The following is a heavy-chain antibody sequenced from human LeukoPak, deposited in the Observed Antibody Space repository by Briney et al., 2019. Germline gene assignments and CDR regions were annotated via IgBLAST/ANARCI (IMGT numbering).Heavy chain of an antibody. J-gene: IGHJ3*02. Sequence: SETLSLTCSVSGDSMSSYYWSWIRQPPGKGLEWIGYIYYSGSTNYNPSLKSRVTISVDTSKNQFSLKLSSVTAADTAVYYCARRDSSSWYGPAFDIWGQGTMVTVSS. CDR1: GDSMSSYY. D-gene: IGHD6-13*01. CDR3: ARRDSSSWYGPAFDI. CDR2: IYYSGST. V-gene: IGHV4-59*01.